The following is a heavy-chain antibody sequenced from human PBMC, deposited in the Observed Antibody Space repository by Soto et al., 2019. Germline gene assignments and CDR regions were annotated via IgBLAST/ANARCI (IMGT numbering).Heavy chain of an antibody. D-gene: IGHD3-3*01. Sequence: ASVKVSCKASGYTFTSYGISWVRQAPGQGLEWMGWISAYNGNTNYAQKLQGRVTMTTDTSTSTAYMELRSLRSDDTAVYYCAREGARYYDFWSGYPVSGMDVWGQGTTVTVS. V-gene: IGHV1-18*04. J-gene: IGHJ6*02. CDR2: ISAYNGNT. CDR1: GYTFTSYG. CDR3: AREGARYYDFWSGYPVSGMDV.